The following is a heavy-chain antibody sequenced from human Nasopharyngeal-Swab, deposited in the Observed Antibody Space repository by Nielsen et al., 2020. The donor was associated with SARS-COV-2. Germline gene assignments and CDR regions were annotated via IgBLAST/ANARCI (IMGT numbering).Heavy chain of an antibody. J-gene: IGHJ4*01. V-gene: IGHV3-7*01. CDR3: ARGRTVGGYYFGYFDS. Sequence: ETLSLTCATSGFSFNVYWMTWVRQVPGRGLEWVANIKQDASEVHYVDSVRGRFTISRDNAKNSLYLQMNSLRAEDTAVYFCARGRTVGGYYFGYFDSWGHGTLVTVSS. D-gene: IGHD3-22*01. CDR2: IKQDASEV. CDR1: GFSFNVYW.